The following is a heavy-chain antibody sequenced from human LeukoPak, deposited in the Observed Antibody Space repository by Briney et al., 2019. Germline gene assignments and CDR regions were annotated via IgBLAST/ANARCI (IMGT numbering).Heavy chain of an antibody. V-gene: IGHV3-30*03. Sequence: GGSLRLSCAASGFTFSSYDMDWVRQAPGKGLEWVAVVSYDGSNKYYANSVKGRFTISRDNSKNTLYLQMNSLRVEDTAVYYCASEGTYYDFWSGYYYWGQGTLVTVSS. CDR1: GFTFSSYD. J-gene: IGHJ4*02. CDR2: VSYDGSNK. D-gene: IGHD3-3*01. CDR3: ASEGTYYDFWSGYYY.